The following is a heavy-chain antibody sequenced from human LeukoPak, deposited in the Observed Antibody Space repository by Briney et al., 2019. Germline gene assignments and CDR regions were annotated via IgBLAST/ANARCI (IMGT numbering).Heavy chain of an antibody. CDR2: IKQDGSEK. V-gene: IGHV3-7*01. CDR1: GFTFSSYW. J-gene: IGHJ4*02. CDR3: ARTLTDPPPNYFDY. D-gene: IGHD1-20*01. Sequence: GGSLRLSCAASGFTFSSYWMSWVRQAPGKGLEWGANIKQDGSEKYYVGSVKGRFTISRDNAKNSLYLQMNSLRAEDTAVYYCARTLTDPPPNYFDYWGQGTLVTVSS.